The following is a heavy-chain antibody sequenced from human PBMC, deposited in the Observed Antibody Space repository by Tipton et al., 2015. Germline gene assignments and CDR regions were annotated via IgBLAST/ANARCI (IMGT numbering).Heavy chain of an antibody. Sequence: LRLSCTVPGGSITSSYYYWGWIRQPPGKGLEWIGSIYYSGNTYYNPSLKSRVTISVDTSKNQFSLKLSSVTAADTAVYYCARDLTYSSGWDTYYFYGMDVWGQGTTVTVS. CDR1: GGSITSSYYY. CDR2: IYYSGNT. CDR3: ARDLTYSSGWDTYYFYGMDV. V-gene: IGHV4-39*07. J-gene: IGHJ6*02. D-gene: IGHD6-19*01.